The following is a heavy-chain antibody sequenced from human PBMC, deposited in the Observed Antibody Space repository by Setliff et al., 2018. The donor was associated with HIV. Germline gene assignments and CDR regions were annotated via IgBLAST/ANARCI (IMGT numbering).Heavy chain of an antibody. CDR1: GYTFTAYY. D-gene: IGHD2-2*01. J-gene: IGHJ6*03. V-gene: IGHV1-2*02. Sequence: GASVKVSCKTSGYTFTAYYMHWVRQAPGQGLEWMGWIDPNNGDSDSAQKFQGRFTLTRDTSISTAYMELRSLTSDDTAMYYCAKGDLVVIPAAISKYYYYMDVWGKGTSVTVSS. CDR2: IDPNNGDS. CDR3: AKGDLVVIPAAISKYYYYMDV.